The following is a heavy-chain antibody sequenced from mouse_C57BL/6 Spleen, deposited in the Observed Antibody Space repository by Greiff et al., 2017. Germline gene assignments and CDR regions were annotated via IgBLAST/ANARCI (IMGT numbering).Heavy chain of an antibody. Sequence: VQLQQPGAELVRPGSSVKLSCKASGYTFTSYWMHWVKQRPIQGLEWIGNIDPSDSETHYNQKFKDKATLTVDKSSSTAYMQLSSLTSEDSAVXYCAREGDYGSSHFDYWGQGTTLTVSS. CDR2: IDPSDSET. D-gene: IGHD1-1*01. V-gene: IGHV1-52*01. J-gene: IGHJ2*01. CDR1: GYTFTSYW. CDR3: AREGDYGSSHFDY.